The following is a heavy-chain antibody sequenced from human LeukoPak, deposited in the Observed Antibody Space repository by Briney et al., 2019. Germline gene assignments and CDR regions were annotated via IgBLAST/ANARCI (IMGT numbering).Heavy chain of an antibody. V-gene: IGHV3-23*01. CDR2: VTGGGDTT. J-gene: IGHJ4*02. CDR1: GFTFSSYG. CDR3: AKMQGYFDY. Sequence: GGSLRLSCAASGFTFSSYGMSWVRQAPGKGLEWVSAVTGGGDTTYYADSVRGRFTISRDSSKNTLYLQMNSLRAEDTAVYYCAKMQGYFDYWGQGTLVTVSS.